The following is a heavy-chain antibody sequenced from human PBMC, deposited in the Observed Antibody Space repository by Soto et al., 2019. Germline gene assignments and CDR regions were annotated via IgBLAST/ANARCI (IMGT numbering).Heavy chain of an antibody. D-gene: IGHD6-13*01. CDR3: ARDYQQLTS. V-gene: IGHV3-30-3*01. CDR1: GFTFRTFA. CDR2: ISYDGSNK. J-gene: IGHJ5*02. Sequence: RLSCAASGFTFRTFAMLWVRQAPGKGLDWVAVISYDGSNKYYADSVKGRFTISRDNSKNTLYLQMNSLRSEDTAVYYCARDYQQLTSWGQGTLLTVSS.